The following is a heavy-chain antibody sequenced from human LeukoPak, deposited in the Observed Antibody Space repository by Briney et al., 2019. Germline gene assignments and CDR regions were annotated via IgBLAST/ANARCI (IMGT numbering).Heavy chain of an antibody. V-gene: IGHV3-73*01. CDR1: GFTFSGSA. D-gene: IGHD6-13*01. CDR3: TSSSSWPPKFDY. J-gene: IGHJ4*02. Sequence: PGGSLRLSCAASGFTFSGSAMHWVRQASGKGLEWVGRIRSKANSYATAYAASVKGRFTISRDDSKNTAYLQMNSLKTEDTAVYYCTSSSSWPPKFDYWGQGTLVTVSS. CDR2: IRSKANSYAT.